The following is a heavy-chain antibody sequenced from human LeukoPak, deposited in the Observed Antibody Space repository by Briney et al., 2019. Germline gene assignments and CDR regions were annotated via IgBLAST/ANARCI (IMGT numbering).Heavy chain of an antibody. CDR3: ARGPPPDFDY. CDR1: GFTFSSYA. J-gene: IGHJ4*02. Sequence: PGGSLRLSCAASGFTFSSYAMHWVRQAPGKGLEWVAVISYDGSNKYYADSVKGRFTISRDNSKNTLYLQMNSLRAEDTAVYYCARGPPPDFDYWGRGTLVTVSS. CDR2: ISYDGSNK. V-gene: IGHV3-30-3*01.